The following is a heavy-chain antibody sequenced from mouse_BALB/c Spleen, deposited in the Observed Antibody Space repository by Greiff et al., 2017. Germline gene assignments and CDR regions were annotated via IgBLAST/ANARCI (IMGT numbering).Heavy chain of an antibody. J-gene: IGHJ3*01. D-gene: IGHD2-1*01. CDR1: GFTFTDYY. Sequence: EVKLVESGGGLVQPGGSLRLSCATSGFTFTDYYMSWVRQPPGKALEWLGFIRNKANGYTTEYSASVKGRFTISRDNSQSILYLQMNTLRAEDSATYYCARDNGIAFAYWGQGTLVTVSA. CDR3: ARDNGIAFAY. V-gene: IGHV7-3*02. CDR2: IRNKANGYTT.